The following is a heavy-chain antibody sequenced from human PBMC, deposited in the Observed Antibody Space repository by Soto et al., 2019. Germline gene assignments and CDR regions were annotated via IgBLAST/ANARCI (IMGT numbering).Heavy chain of an antibody. Sequence: GESLKISCNGSGYSFTIYWISWVRQMPGKGLEWMGRIDPSDSYTNYSPSFQGHVTISADKSISTAYLQWSSLKASDTAMYYCARHGRGYSYGSGNDYWGQGTLVTVSS. CDR1: GYSFTIYW. J-gene: IGHJ4*02. V-gene: IGHV5-10-1*01. CDR2: IDPSDSYT. D-gene: IGHD5-18*01. CDR3: ARHGRGYSYGSGNDY.